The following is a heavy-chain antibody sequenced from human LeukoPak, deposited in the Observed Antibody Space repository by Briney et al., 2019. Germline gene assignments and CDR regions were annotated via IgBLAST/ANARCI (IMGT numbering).Heavy chain of an antibody. Sequence: PSETLSLTCTVSGYSISSGYYWGWIRQPPGKGLEWIGSIYHSGSTYYNPSLKSRVTISVDTSKNQFSLKLSSVTAADTAVYYCARDGYSYSAYYFDYWGQGTLVTVSS. CDR2: IYHSGST. CDR1: GYSISSGYY. J-gene: IGHJ4*02. V-gene: IGHV4-38-2*02. D-gene: IGHD5-18*01. CDR3: ARDGYSYSAYYFDY.